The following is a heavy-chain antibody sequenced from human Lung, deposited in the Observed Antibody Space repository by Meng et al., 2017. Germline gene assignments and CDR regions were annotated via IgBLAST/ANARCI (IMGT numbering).Heavy chain of an antibody. Sequence: LQHGAAGLLKSSETLSLTCVVSGGSFSDYYWSWIRQPPGKGLEWIGEINHSGSTNYNPSLESRATISVDTSQNNLSLKLSSVTAADSAVYYCARGPTTMAHDFDYWGQGTLVTVSS. V-gene: IGHV4-34*01. CDR3: ARGPTTMAHDFDY. CDR2: INHSGST. D-gene: IGHD4-11*01. CDR1: GGSFSDYY. J-gene: IGHJ4*02.